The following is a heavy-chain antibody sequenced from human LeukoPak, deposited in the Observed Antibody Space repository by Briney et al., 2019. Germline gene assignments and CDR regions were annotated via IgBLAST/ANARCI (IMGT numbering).Heavy chain of an antibody. CDR3: ERETRSVTIFGVVIIEYYFDY. D-gene: IGHD3-3*01. J-gene: IGHJ4*02. Sequence: SVKVSCKASGGTFSSYAISWVRQAPGQGLEWMGRIIPIFGTANYAQKFQGRVTINTDESTSTAYMEMRSLRSEDTAVYYCERETRSVTIFGVVIIEYYFDYWGQGTLVTVSS. V-gene: IGHV1-69*05. CDR1: GGTFSSYA. CDR2: IIPIFGTA.